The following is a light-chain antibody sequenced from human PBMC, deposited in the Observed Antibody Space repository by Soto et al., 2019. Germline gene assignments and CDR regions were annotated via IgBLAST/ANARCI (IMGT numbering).Light chain of an antibody. CDR3: MIWHSSAVV. CDR1: SGINVGTYR. Sequence: QLVLTQPSSLSASPGASASLTCTLRSGINVGTYRIYWYQQKPGSPPQYLLRYKSDSDKQQGSGVPSRFSGSKDASANAGILLLSGLQSEDEADYYCMIWHSSAVVFGGGTKLTVL. V-gene: IGLV5-45*02. J-gene: IGLJ2*01. CDR2: YKSDSDK.